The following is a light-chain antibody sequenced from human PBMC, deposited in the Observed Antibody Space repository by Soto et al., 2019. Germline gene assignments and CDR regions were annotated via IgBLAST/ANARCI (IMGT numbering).Light chain of an antibody. V-gene: IGKV1-17*01. CDR2: AAC. J-gene: IGKJ1*01. CDR3: LQHNNDPPT. Sequence: DIQMTQSPSALSLSDGDRVTITCGSSQGIRSDLSWFQKKQGQAPQRLIYAACNLESGVPSRFSGSGSGTEFSLTISSLQPEDFATYFCLQHNNDPPTFGQGTK. CDR1: QGIRSD.